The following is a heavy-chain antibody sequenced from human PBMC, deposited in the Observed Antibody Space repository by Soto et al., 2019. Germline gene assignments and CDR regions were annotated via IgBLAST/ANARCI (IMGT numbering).Heavy chain of an antibody. Sequence: KASVTLSLTCAVSGGSISSGGYSWSWIRQPPGKGLEWIGYIYHSGSTYYNPSLKSRVTISVDRSKNQFTLKLSSVSAADTAVYYCASTFKLALSGQLDPWGQGTLAAVSS. D-gene: IGHD1-26*01. CDR1: GGSISSGGYS. J-gene: IGHJ5*02. CDR2: IYHSGST. V-gene: IGHV4-30-2*01. CDR3: ASTFKLALSGQLDP.